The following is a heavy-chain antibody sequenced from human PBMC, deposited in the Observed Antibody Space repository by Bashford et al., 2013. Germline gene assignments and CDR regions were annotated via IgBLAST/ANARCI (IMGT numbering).Heavy chain of an antibody. J-gene: IGHJ6*02. D-gene: IGHD2-2*01. CDR1: GYTFSNSD. Sequence: VASVKVSCKASGYTFSNSDINWVRQAPGQGLEWMGGIIPILGIANYAQKFQGRVTITADKSTSTAYMELSSLRSEDTAVYYCARDIVVVPAATEPEDYYYYGMDVWGQGTTVTVSS. V-gene: IGHV1-69*10. CDR2: IIPILGIA. CDR3: ARDIVVVPAATEPEDYYYYGMDV.